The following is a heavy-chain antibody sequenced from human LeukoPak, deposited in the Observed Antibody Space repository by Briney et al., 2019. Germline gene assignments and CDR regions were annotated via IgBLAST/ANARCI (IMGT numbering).Heavy chain of an antibody. CDR1: GFTFSSYA. CDR2: ISGSGGST. D-gene: IGHD1-26*01. V-gene: IGHV3-23*01. Sequence: PGGSLRLSCAASGFTFSSYAMSWVRQAPGKGLEWVSAISGSGGSTYYADSVKGRFTISRDNSKNTLYLQMNSLRAEDTAVYYCAKDHRVVGATSYDYWGQGTLVTVSS. J-gene: IGHJ4*02. CDR3: AKDHRVVGATSYDY.